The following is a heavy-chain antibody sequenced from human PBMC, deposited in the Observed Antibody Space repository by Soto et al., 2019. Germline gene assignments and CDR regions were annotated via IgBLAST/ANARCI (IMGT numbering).Heavy chain of an antibody. Sequence: EVQLVESGGGLVQPGGSLRLSCAASGFTVSSNYMSWVRQAPGKGLEWVSVIYSGGSTYYAASVKGRFTISRHNSKNTLYLQMNSLRAEDTAVYYCARDGDLYGDYVEDYWGQGTLVTVSS. D-gene: IGHD4-17*01. V-gene: IGHV3-53*04. CDR3: ARDGDLYGDYVEDY. J-gene: IGHJ4*02. CDR2: IYSGGST. CDR1: GFTVSSNY.